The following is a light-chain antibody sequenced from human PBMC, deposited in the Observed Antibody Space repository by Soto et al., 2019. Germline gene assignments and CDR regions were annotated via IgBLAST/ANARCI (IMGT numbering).Light chain of an antibody. CDR2: DAS. J-gene: IGKJ3*01. CDR3: KQRSNWPGT. V-gene: IGKV3-11*01. Sequence: EIVLTQSPATLSLSPGERAILSCRASQSVGTYLAWYQQKPGQAPRLLIYDASNKATCIPARFGGSGSGTDFTLTINSLEPEDFAVYYCKQRSNWPGTFGHGTKVDIK. CDR1: QSVGTY.